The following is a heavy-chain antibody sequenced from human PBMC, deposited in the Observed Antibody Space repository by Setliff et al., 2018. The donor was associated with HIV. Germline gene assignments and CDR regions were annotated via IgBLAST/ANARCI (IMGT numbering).Heavy chain of an antibody. D-gene: IGHD3-10*01. CDR3: ARDLDYYGPSEAFDI. CDR2: ISPDGSAT. J-gene: IGHJ3*02. Sequence: PGGSLRLSCAASGFTFSSAWMGWVRQAPAKGLEWVANISPDGSATYYVDSVKGRFTISRDNAKNSLYLQMSGLRVDDTAVYFCARDLDYYGPSEAFDIWGQGTMVTVSS. V-gene: IGHV3-7*01. CDR1: GFTFSSAW.